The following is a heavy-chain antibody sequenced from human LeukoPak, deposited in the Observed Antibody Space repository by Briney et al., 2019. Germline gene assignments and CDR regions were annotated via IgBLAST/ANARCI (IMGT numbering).Heavy chain of an antibody. Sequence: GGSLRLSCAASGFTFSSYAMSWVRQAPGRGLEWVSAISGSGGSTYYADSVKGRFTISRDNSKNTLYLQMNSLRAEDTAVYYCAKTWDTMIVVASDYWGQGTLVTVSS. CDR1: GFTFSSYA. J-gene: IGHJ4*02. D-gene: IGHD3-22*01. CDR2: ISGSGGST. CDR3: AKTWDTMIVVASDY. V-gene: IGHV3-23*01.